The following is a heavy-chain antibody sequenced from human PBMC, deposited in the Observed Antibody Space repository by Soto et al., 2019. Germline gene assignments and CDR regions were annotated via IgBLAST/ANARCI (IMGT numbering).Heavy chain of an antibody. CDR2: ISYDGSNK. J-gene: IGHJ6*02. D-gene: IGHD6-6*01. Sequence: GVSLRLSCAASGFTFSSYAMHWVRQAPGKGLEWVAVISYDGSNKYYADSVKGRFTISRDNSKNTLYLQMNSLRAEDTAVYYCATGGDYSSPSWYYYYGMDVWGQGTTVTVSS. V-gene: IGHV3-30-3*01. CDR1: GFTFSSYA. CDR3: ATGGDYSSPSWYYYYGMDV.